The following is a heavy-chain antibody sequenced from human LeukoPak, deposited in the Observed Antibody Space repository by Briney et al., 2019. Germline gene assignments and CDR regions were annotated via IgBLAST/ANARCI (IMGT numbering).Heavy chain of an antibody. V-gene: IGHV3-73*01. Sequence: GGSLRLSCAASGFTFSGSGLHWVRQASGKGLEWVGRIRSKANSYATAYAASVKGRFTISRDDSKNTACLQMNSLKTEDTALYYCTMDSRGSNYYYHMDVWGKGTTVTISS. CDR1: GFTFSGSG. CDR2: IRSKANSYAT. CDR3: TMDSRGSNYYYHMDV. D-gene: IGHD3-22*01. J-gene: IGHJ6*04.